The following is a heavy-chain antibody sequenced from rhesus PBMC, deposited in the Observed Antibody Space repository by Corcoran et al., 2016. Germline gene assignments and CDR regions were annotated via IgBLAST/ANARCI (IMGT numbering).Heavy chain of an antibody. CDR3: AKGLAADTLQGFDY. J-gene: IGHJ4*01. Sequence: VQLVQSGAEVKRPGESLRIYCTASGYSFTGSLISWVRQMPGKGLEWIGSIYPGDSDTRYNPSFQGHVTISADKSISTTYLQWSSLKASDTATYYCAKGLAADTLQGFDYWGQGVLVTVSS. CDR2: IYPGDSDT. V-gene: IGHV5-43*01. D-gene: IGHD5-12*01. CDR1: GYSFTGSL.